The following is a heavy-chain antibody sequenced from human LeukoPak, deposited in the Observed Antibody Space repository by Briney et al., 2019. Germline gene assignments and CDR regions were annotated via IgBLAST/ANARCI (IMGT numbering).Heavy chain of an antibody. CDR1: GFTVSSNY. CDR3: ARGAGYNYPYYFDY. V-gene: IGHV3-53*01. CDR2: IYGGGNI. Sequence: PGGSLRLSCAASGFTVSSNYMNWVRQAQGKGLEWVSVIYGGGNIYYADSVKGRFTISRDSSKNTLYLQMNSLRAEDTAVYYCARGAGYNYPYYFDYWGQGTLVTVSS. J-gene: IGHJ4*02. D-gene: IGHD5-24*01.